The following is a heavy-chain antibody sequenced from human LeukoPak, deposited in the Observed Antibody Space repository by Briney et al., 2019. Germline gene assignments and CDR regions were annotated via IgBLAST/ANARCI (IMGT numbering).Heavy chain of an antibody. D-gene: IGHD3-22*01. CDR2: INHSGST. J-gene: IGHJ4*02. V-gene: IGHV4-34*01. CDR1: GGSFSGYY. CDR3: ARGSHYYDSSGYYFDY. Sequence: SETLSLTCAVCGGSFSGYYWSWIRQPPGKGLEWIGEINHSGSTNYNPSLKSRVTISVDTSKNQFSLKLSSVTAADTAVYYCARGSHYYDSSGYYFDYWGQGTLVTVSS.